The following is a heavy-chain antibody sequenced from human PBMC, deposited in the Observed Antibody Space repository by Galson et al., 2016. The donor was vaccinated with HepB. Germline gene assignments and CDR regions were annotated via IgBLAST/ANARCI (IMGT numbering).Heavy chain of an antibody. CDR1: GFTFADYA. Sequence: SLRLSCATSGFTFADYAMTWFRQTPGEGLEWVGFVRSETYGGTTDYAASVEGRFTISRDDSNSIAYLQMNSLKTEDTAVYYCSIISGYTYGHDFDYWGQGTLVTVSS. CDR3: SIISGYTYGHDFDY. D-gene: IGHD5-18*01. J-gene: IGHJ4*02. CDR2: VRSETYGGTT. V-gene: IGHV3-49*03.